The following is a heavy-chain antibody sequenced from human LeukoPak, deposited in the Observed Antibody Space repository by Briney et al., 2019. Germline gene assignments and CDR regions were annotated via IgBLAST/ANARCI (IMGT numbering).Heavy chain of an antibody. V-gene: IGHV1-8*01. J-gene: IGHJ5*02. Sequence: ASVKVPCKASGYTFTSYDINWVRQATGQGLEWMGWMNPNSGNTGYAQKFQGRVTMTRNTSISTAYMELSSLRSEGTAVYYCARRHRKMRYYDSRGGNWFDPWGQGTLVTVSS. CDR1: GYTFTSYD. CDR2: MNPNSGNT. CDR3: ARRHRKMRYYDSRGGNWFDP. D-gene: IGHD3-22*01.